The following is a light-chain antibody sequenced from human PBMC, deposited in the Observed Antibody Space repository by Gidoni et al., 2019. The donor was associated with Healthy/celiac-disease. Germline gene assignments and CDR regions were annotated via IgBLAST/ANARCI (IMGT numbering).Light chain of an antibody. CDR1: QSISSY. J-gene: IGKJ4*01. CDR2: AAS. CDR3: QQSYSTPLT. V-gene: IGKV1-39*01. Sequence: DIQMTQSPSSLSASVGDRVTITCRASQSISSYLNWYQQKPGKAPKLLIYAASSLQSGVPSRFSGSGSGTDFTLTIRSLQPEDFATYYCQQSYSTPLTFXGXTKVEIK.